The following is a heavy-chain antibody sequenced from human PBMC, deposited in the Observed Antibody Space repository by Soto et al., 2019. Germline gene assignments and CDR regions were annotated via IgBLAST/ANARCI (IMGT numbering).Heavy chain of an antibody. Sequence: QVQLVQSGAEVKKPGASVKVSCKASGYTFTSYGISWVRQAPGQGLEWIGWISAYNGNTNNAQKLQGRGTMTTDTSTSTAYMELRSLRCDATAVYYCERDPAFYCSSTSCYPGEQWLVHFDYWGHGTLVTVSS. CDR3: ERDPAFYCSSTSCYPGEQWLVHFDY. V-gene: IGHV1-18*01. D-gene: IGHD2-2*01. J-gene: IGHJ4*01. CDR2: ISAYNGNT. CDR1: GYTFTSYG.